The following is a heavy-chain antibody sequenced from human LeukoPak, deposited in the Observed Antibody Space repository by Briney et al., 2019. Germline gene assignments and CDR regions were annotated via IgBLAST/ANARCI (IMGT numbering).Heavy chain of an antibody. CDR1: GFTFSTYR. CDR2: MKQDGTEE. V-gene: IGHV3-7*01. J-gene: IGHJ4*02. CDR3: ARLEWFFDF. D-gene: IGHD3-3*01. Sequence: GGSLRLSCAASGFTFSTYRMSWVRQAPGKGLEWVASMKQDGTEEYYVDSVKGRFTIFRDNAKNSLYLQMNSLRAEDTAVYYCARLEWFFDFWGQGTLVTVSS.